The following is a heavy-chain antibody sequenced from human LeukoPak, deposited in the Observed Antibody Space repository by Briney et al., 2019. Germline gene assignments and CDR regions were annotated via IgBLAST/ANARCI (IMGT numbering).Heavy chain of an antibody. CDR1: GGSISSYY. Sequence: SETLSLTCTVSGGSISSYYWSCIRQPPGKRLEWIGHIYYSGSTNYNPSLKSRVTISVDTPKNQFSLKLSSVTAADTAVYYCASRSSIWSGYQDTLYYFDSWGQGTLVTVSS. CDR3: ASRSSIWSGYQDTLYYFDS. CDR2: IYYSGST. V-gene: IGHV4-59*01. D-gene: IGHD3-3*01. J-gene: IGHJ4*02.